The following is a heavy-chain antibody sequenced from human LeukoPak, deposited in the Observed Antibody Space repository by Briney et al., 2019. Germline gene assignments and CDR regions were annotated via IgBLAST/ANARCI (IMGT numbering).Heavy chain of an antibody. V-gene: IGHV4-61*02. Sequence: SQTLSLTCTVSGGSISSGSYYWSWIRQPAGKGLEWIGRIYTSGSTNYNPSLKSRVTISVDTSKNQFSLKLSSVTAADTAVYYCARDGSHTIFGVASWGYYYYYMDVWGKGTTVTVSS. CDR2: IYTSGST. CDR3: ARDGSHTIFGVASWGYYYYYMDV. J-gene: IGHJ6*03. D-gene: IGHD3-3*01. CDR1: GGSISSGSYY.